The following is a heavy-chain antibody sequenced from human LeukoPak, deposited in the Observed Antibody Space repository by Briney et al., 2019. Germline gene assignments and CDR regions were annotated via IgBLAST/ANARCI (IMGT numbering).Heavy chain of an antibody. Sequence: GGSLRLSCAASGFTFSSYSMNWVRQAPGKGLEWVSSISSSSSYIYYADSVRGRFTISRDNSKSTPSLQMNSLRAEDTAIYYCATYRQVLLPFESWGQGTLVTVSS. J-gene: IGHJ4*02. CDR2: ISSSSSYI. CDR3: ATYRQVLLPFES. CDR1: GFTFSSYS. V-gene: IGHV3-21*04. D-gene: IGHD2-8*02.